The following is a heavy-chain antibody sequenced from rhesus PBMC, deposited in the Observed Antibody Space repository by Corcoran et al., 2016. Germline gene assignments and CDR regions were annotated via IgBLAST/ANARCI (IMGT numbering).Heavy chain of an antibody. D-gene: IGHD2-15*01. CDR2: ISGSDGRT. V-gene: IGHV4-173*01. J-gene: IGHJ4*01. CDR3: ARDGGSSTFDY. Sequence: QLQLQESGPGLVKSSETLSLTCAVSGGSISINYWSWIRQPPGKGLEWIGRISGSDGRTDYNPSLKSRVTISTDTSKNQFSLKLSSVTAADTAVYYCARDGGSSTFDYWGQGVLVTVSS. CDR1: GGSISINY.